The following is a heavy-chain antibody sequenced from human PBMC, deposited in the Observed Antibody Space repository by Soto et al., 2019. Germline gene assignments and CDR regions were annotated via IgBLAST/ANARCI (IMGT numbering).Heavy chain of an antibody. CDR3: ARRYGWLYFDY. CDR1: GDSISSSNYF. V-gene: IGHV4-39*01. CDR2: IFYSGST. Sequence: ALEILSLTCTVSGDSISSSNYFWGWIRQPPGKGLEWIGTIFYSGSTYYNPSLKSRVTISVDTSKNQFSLRLISLTAADTALYYCARRYGWLYFDYWGQGSLVTVSS. D-gene: IGHD6-19*01. J-gene: IGHJ4*02.